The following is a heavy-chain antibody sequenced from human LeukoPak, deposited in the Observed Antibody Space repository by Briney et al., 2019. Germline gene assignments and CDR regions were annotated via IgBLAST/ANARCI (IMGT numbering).Heavy chain of an antibody. CDR2: INPNSGGT. CDR1: GYTFTGYY. Sequence: GASVKVSCKASGYTFTGYYMHWVRQAPGQGLEWMGWINPNSGGTNYAQKFQGRVTMTRDTSISTAYMELSRLRSDDTAVYYCARDSSGSSWETDYWGQGTLATVSS. J-gene: IGHJ4*02. D-gene: IGHD6-19*01. V-gene: IGHV1-2*02. CDR3: ARDSSGSSWETDY.